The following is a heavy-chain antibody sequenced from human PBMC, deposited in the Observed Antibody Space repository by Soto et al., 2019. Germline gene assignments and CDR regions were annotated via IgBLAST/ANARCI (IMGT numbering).Heavy chain of an antibody. CDR2: MYYSGST. V-gene: IGHV4-39*01. D-gene: IGHD6-19*01. Sequence: QLQLQESGPGLVKPSETLSLTCTVSGGSISSRSYYWGWIRQPPGKGLEWIGSMYYSGSTYYNPYLKSRIPLSVDKSKNQVSLKLSSVTAADTALYYCARLGEDSSGWNTFDYWGQGTLVTVSS. CDR1: GGSISSRSYY. J-gene: IGHJ4*02. CDR3: ARLGEDSSGWNTFDY.